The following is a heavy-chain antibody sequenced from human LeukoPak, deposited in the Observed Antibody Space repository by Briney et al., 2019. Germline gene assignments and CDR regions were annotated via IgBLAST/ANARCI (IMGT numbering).Heavy chain of an antibody. CDR1: GYTFTGYY. J-gene: IGHJ4*02. V-gene: IGHV1-46*01. D-gene: IGHD3-22*01. CDR2: INPSGGST. Sequence: ASVRVSCKTSGYTFTGYYLHWLRQAPGQGLEWMGIINPSGGSTSYAQKFQGRVTMTRDTSTSTVYMELSSLRSEDTAVYYCAREYYYDSSGIYFDYWGQGTLVTVSS. CDR3: AREYYYDSSGIYFDY.